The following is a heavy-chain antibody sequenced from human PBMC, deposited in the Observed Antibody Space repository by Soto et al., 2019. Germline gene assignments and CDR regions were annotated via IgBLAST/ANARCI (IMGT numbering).Heavy chain of an antibody. J-gene: IGHJ6*02. CDR1: GFTFSSYW. CDR3: ARDHYGGNSEPGSYYYYYGMDV. V-gene: IGHV3-7*05. D-gene: IGHD4-17*01. CDR2: IKQDGSEK. Sequence: GGSLRLSCAASGFTFSSYWMSWVRQAPGKGLEWVANIKQDGSEKYYVDSVKGRFTISRDNAKNSLYLQMNSLRAEDTAVYYCARDHYGGNSEPGSYYYYYGMDVWGQGTTVTVSS.